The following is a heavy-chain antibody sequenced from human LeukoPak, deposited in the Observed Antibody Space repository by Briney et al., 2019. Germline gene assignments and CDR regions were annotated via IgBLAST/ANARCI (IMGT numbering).Heavy chain of an antibody. V-gene: IGHV3-23*01. CDR3: AKNEQLVGVDY. D-gene: IGHD6-6*01. J-gene: IGHJ4*02. Sequence: GGSLRLSCEASGFTFNNHAMTWVRQAPGRGLEWVSTITGGGDATFYADSVKGRFTISRDNSKNTLYLQMNSLRAEDTAVYYCAKNEQLVGVDYWGQGTLVTVSS. CDR2: ITGGGDAT. CDR1: GFTFNNHA.